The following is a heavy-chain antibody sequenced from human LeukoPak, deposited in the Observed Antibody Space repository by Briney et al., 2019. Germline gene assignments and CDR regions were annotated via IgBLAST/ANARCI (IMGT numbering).Heavy chain of an antibody. CDR2: IIPIFGTA. V-gene: IGHV1-69*01. CDR3: AREARHSSSPPYEAFDI. J-gene: IGHJ3*02. CDR1: GGTFSSYA. Sequence: SVKVSCKASGGTFSSYAISWVRQAPGQGLEWMGGIIPIFGTANYAQKFQGRVTITADESTSTAYMELSSLRSEDTAVYYCAREARHSSSPPYEAFDIWGQGTMVTVSS. D-gene: IGHD6-6*01.